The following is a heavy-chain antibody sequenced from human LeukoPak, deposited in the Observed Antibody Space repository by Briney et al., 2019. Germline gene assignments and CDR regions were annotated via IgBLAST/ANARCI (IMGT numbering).Heavy chain of an antibody. CDR3: ARGEVRIYGGYGGGFDP. V-gene: IGHV7-4-1*02. D-gene: IGHD5-12*01. Sequence: GASVKVSCKASGYTFTSYAMNWVRQAPGQGLEWMGWINTNTGNPTYAQGFTGRFVFSLDTSVSTAYLQISSLKAEDTAVYYCARGEVRIYGGYGGGFDPWGQGTLVTVSS. CDR2: INTNTGNP. CDR1: GYTFTSYA. J-gene: IGHJ5*02.